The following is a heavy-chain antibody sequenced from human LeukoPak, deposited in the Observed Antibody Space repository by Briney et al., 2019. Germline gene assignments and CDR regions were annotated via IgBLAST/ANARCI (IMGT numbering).Heavy chain of an antibody. CDR1: GFAFSSYA. J-gene: IGHJ6*02. D-gene: IGHD3-10*01. CDR2: ISGSGGST. V-gene: IGHV3-23*01. CDR3: AKRWYYGSGYGMDV. Sequence: GGSLRLPCAASGFAFSSYAMSWVRQAPGKGLEWVSAISGSGGSTYYADSVKGRFTISRDNSKNTLYLQMNSLRAEDTAVYYCAKRWYYGSGYGMDVWGQGTTVTVSS.